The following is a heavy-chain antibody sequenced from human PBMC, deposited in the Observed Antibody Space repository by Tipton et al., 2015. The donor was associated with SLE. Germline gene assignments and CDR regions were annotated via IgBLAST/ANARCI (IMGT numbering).Heavy chain of an antibody. CDR3: ARLPDYFDH. CDR2: MYNSGNT. Sequence: TLSLTCTVSGYSITSGYYWGWIRQPPGKGLEWIGSMYNSGNTFYNPSLKSRVTISLDMSKNQFSLKLSSVTAADTAVYYCARLPDYFDHWGQGALVTVSS. J-gene: IGHJ4*02. V-gene: IGHV4-38-2*02. CDR1: GYSITSGYY.